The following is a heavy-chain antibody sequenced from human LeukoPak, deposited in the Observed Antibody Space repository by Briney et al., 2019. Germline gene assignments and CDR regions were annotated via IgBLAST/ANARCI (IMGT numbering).Heavy chain of an antibody. CDR1: RLTLSRYG. CDR2: IWNDGGNK. CDR3: ARDSSDYYYGSGSYYKSMYHYGMDV. J-gene: IGHJ6*02. Sequence: GGCLRLSRAASRLTLSRYGLHWVRHAPAKGLEWVAHIWNDGGNKYYADSVQGRFTISRDNSKNTLYLQMNSLRAEDSAVYYCARDSSDYYYGSGSYYKSMYHYGMDVWGQGTTVTVSS. D-gene: IGHD3-10*01. V-gene: IGHV3-33*01.